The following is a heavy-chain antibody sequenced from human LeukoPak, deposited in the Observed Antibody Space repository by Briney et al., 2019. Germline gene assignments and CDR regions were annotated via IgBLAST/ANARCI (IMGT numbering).Heavy chain of an antibody. D-gene: IGHD3-3*01. CDR3: AKAPYYDFWSGYYGDY. CDR2: ISGSGGST. J-gene: IGHJ4*02. V-gene: IGHV3-23*01. CDR1: GFTFSSYA. Sequence: PGRSLRLSCAASGFTFSSYAMSWVRQAPGKGLEWVSAISGSGGSTYYADSVKGRFTISRDNSKNTLYLQMNSLRAEDTAVYYCAKAPYYDFWSGYYGDYWGQGTLVTVSS.